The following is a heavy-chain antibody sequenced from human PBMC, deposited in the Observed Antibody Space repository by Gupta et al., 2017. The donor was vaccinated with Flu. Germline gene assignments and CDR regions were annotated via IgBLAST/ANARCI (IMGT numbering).Heavy chain of an antibody. CDR2: IGYDGSNK. CDR3: ARDRPAYYYDSSGYDAFDI. V-gene: IGHV3-33*01. D-gene: IGHD3-22*01. CDR1: GFTFSSYG. Sequence: QVQLVESGGGVVQPGRSLRLSCAASGFTFSSYGMHWVSQAPGKGLEWVAVIGYDGSNKYYADSVKGRFTISRDNSKNTLYLQMNSLRAEDTAVYYCARDRPAYYYDSSGYDAFDIWGQGTMVTVSS. J-gene: IGHJ3*02.